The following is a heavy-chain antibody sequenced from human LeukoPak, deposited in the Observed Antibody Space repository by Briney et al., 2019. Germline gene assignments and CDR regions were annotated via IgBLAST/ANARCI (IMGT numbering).Heavy chain of an antibody. V-gene: IGHV3-48*03. CDR2: ISSSGSTI. D-gene: IGHD3-10*01. Sequence: TGGSLRLSCAASGFTFSSYEMNWVRQAPGKGLEWVSYISSSGSTIYYADSVKGRFTISRDNAKNSLYLQMNSLRAEDTAVYYCARGRAENYYGSGVDWFDPWGQGTLVTVSS. J-gene: IGHJ5*02. CDR1: GFTFSSYE. CDR3: ARGRAENYYGSGVDWFDP.